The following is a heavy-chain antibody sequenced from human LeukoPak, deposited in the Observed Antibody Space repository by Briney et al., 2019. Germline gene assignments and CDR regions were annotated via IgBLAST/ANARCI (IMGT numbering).Heavy chain of an antibody. CDR2: IKQDGSEK. Sequence: HPGGSLRLSCAASGFTFSSYWMSWVRQAPGKGLEWVANIKQDGSEKYYVDSVKGRFTISRDNAKNSLYLQMNSLRAEDTAVYYCARAWPYSGYSTYYFDYWGQGTLVTVSS. J-gene: IGHJ4*02. CDR3: ARAWPYSGYSTYYFDY. V-gene: IGHV3-7*01. D-gene: IGHD5-12*01. CDR1: GFTFSSYW.